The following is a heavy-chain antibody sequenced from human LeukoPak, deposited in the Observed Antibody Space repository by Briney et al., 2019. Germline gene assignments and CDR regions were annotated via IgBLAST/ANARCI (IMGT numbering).Heavy chain of an antibody. Sequence: GGSLRLSCAASGFTFSSYAMHWVRQAPGKGLERVAVISYDGSNKYYADSVKGRFTISRDNSKNTLYLQMNSLRAEDTAVYYCATGSEMATITYWGQGTLVTVSS. CDR2: ISYDGSNK. CDR1: GFTFSSYA. D-gene: IGHD5-24*01. J-gene: IGHJ4*02. CDR3: ATGSEMATITY. V-gene: IGHV3-30*04.